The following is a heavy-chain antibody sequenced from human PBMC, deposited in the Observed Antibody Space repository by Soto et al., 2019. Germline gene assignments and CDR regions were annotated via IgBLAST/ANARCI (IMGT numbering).Heavy chain of an antibody. CDR3: ARFNSGTYSYDF. D-gene: IGHD1-26*01. CDR1: GFTFSDYY. V-gene: IGHV3-11*04. J-gene: IGHJ4*02. CDR2: ISSSGSTI. Sequence: GGSLRLSCAASGFTFSDYYMSWIRQAPGKGLEWVSYISSSGSTIYYADSVKGRFTISRDNSKNTVHLQMISLRDEDTAVYYCARFNSGTYSYDFWGQGSLVTVSS.